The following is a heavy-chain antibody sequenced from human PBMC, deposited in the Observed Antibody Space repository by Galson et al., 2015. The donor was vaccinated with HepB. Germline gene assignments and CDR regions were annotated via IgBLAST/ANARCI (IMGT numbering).Heavy chain of an antibody. CDR1: GGSISSGGYS. CDR3: ARGGFPSGFDY. V-gene: IGHV4-30-2*01. D-gene: IGHD3-10*01. CDR2: IYHSGST. Sequence: TLSLTCAVSGGSISSGGYSWSWIRQPPGKGLEWIGYIYHSGSTYYNPSLKSRVTMSLDRSKNQFSLKLSSVTAADTAVYYRARGGFPSGFDYWGQGTLVTVSS. J-gene: IGHJ4*02.